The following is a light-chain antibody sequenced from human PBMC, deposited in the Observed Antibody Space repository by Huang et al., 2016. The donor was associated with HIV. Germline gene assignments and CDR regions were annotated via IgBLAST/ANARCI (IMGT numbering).Light chain of an antibody. V-gene: IGKV3-15*01. CDR2: GAS. Sequence: EIVMTQSPATLSVSPGEKATLSCRASQSVSSNLAGYQQRPGQAPRLLIYGASTRATGSSARFSGSGSGTEFTLTISSLQSEDFAVYYCQQYSNWPPVTFGQGTKVEMK. J-gene: IGKJ1*01. CDR3: QQYSNWPPVT. CDR1: QSVSSN.